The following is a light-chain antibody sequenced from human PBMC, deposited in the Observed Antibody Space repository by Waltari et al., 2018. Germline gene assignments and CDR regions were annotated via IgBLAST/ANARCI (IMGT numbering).Light chain of an antibody. CDR1: QSVSSSY. Sequence: EIVLTQSPGTLSLSPGERATLSCRASQSVSSSYLAWYQQKPGQAPRLIIYCASSRATGSPDRFSGSGSGTDFTLTISRLEPEDFAVYYCQQYGSSPITFGQGTRLEIK. V-gene: IGKV3-20*01. CDR2: CAS. CDR3: QQYGSSPIT. J-gene: IGKJ5*01.